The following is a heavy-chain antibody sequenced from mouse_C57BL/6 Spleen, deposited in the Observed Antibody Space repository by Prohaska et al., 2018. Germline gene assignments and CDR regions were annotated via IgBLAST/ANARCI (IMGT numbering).Heavy chain of an antibody. J-gene: IGHJ3*01. V-gene: IGHV1-58*01. CDR2: IYIGNGYT. D-gene: IGHD2-4*01. Sequence: EVQLQQSGAELVRPGSSVKMSCKTSGYTFTSYGINWVKQRPGQGLEWIGYIYIGNGYTEYNEKFKGKATLTSDTSSSTAYMQLSSLTSEDSAIYFCARSLHLYYDYDGWFAYWGQGTLVTVSA. CDR1: GYTFTSYG. CDR3: ARSLHLYYDYDGWFAY.